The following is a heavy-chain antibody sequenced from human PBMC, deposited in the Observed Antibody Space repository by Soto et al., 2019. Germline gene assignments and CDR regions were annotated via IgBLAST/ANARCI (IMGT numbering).Heavy chain of an antibody. D-gene: IGHD4-17*01. V-gene: IGHV3-23*01. CDR3: AKGGDGNYVYDDY. Sequence: PGGSLRLSCAASGFTFSIYAMTWVRQAPGKGLEWVSSITDSGGSTYYADSVKGRFTISRDNSKNTLYLQMNSLRAEDTAVYYCAKGGDGNYVYDDYWGQGTLVTVSS. CDR1: GFTFSIYA. CDR2: ITDSGGST. J-gene: IGHJ4*02.